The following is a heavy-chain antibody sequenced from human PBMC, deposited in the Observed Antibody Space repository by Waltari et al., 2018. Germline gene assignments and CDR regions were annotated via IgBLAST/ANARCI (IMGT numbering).Heavy chain of an antibody. CDR1: GYSFTSYW. CDR3: ARQGEGYSSSWYRVGDETDY. CDR2: IDPSDSYT. V-gene: IGHV5-10-1*03. J-gene: IGHJ4*02. Sequence: EVQLVQSGAEVKKPGESLRISCKGSGYSFTSYWISWVRQMPGKGLEWMGRIDPSDSYTNYSPSFQGHVTRSADKAISTAYLQWSSLKASDTAMYYCARQGEGYSSSWYRVGDETDYWGQGTLVTVSS. D-gene: IGHD6-13*01.